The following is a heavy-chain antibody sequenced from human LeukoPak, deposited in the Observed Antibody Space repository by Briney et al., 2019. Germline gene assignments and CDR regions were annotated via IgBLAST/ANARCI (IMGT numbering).Heavy chain of an antibody. D-gene: IGHD1-26*01. V-gene: IGHV3-23*01. J-gene: IGHJ5*02. CDR2: ISGSGSTT. CDR1: GFTFTNCA. Sequence: GGSLRLSCVASGFTFTNCAMTWVRQAPGKGLEWVSSISGSGSTTYYADSAKGRFTISRDNSKNTVYLQMNSLSVEDTAVYYCAKDQSRVGARAPFDPWGQGTLVTVSS. CDR3: AKDQSRVGARAPFDP.